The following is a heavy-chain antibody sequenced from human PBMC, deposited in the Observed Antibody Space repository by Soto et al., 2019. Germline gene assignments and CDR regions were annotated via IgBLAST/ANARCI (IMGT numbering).Heavy chain of an antibody. CDR2: IYWDDDK. CDR1: GFSLSTSGVG. V-gene: IGHV2-5*02. D-gene: IGHD6-13*01. CDR3: AHRHHMGSSWYGFSADDNYFDY. Sequence: QITLKESGPTLVKPTQTLTLTCTFSGFSLSTSGVGVGWIRQPPGKALEWLALIYWDDDKRYSPSLKSRLTITKDTSKDQVVLTMTNMDPVDTATYYCAHRHHMGSSWYGFSADDNYFDYWGQGTLVTVSS. J-gene: IGHJ4*02.